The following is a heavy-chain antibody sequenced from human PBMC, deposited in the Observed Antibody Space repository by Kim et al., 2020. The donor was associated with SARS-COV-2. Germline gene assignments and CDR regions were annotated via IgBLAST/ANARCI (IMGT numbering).Heavy chain of an antibody. Sequence: TYYPGSVKGRFTISREKAKNSLYLQMNSLRAGDTAVYYCARDGGSAGMDVWGQGTTVTVSS. D-gene: IGHD3-16*01. V-gene: IGHV3-13*01. CDR3: ARDGGSAGMDV. CDR2: T. J-gene: IGHJ6*02.